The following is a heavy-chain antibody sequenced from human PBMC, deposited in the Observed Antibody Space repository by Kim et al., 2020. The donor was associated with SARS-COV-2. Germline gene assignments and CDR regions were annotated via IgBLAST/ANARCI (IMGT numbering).Heavy chain of an antibody. D-gene: IGHD6-19*01. J-gene: IGHJ4*02. Sequence: GGSLRLSCVASGFTFGDYAMFWVRQAPGKGLEWVSSINCDTSSIAYADSVKGRFAISRDNAKNSLHLQMDSLRSEDTALYYCAKGRLISVAGPLDFWGQG. CDR1: GFTFGDYA. V-gene: IGHV3-9*01. CDR2: INCDTSSI. CDR3: AKGRLISVAGPLDF.